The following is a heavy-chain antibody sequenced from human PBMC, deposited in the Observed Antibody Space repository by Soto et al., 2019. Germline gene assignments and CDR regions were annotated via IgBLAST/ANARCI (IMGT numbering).Heavy chain of an antibody. Sequence: QVQLVESGGGVVQPGRSLRLSCAASGFTFSSYGMHWVRQAPGKGLEWVAVIWYDGSNKYYADSVKGRFTISRDNSKNTLYLQMNSLRAEDTAVYYCAREINDYGDHGLFGWFDPWGQGTLVTVSS. CDR3: AREINDYGDHGLFGWFDP. CDR1: GFTFSSYG. V-gene: IGHV3-33*01. J-gene: IGHJ5*02. D-gene: IGHD4-17*01. CDR2: IWYDGSNK.